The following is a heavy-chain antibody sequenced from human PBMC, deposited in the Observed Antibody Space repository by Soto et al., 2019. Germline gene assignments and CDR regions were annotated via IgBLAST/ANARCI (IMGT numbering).Heavy chain of an antibody. Sequence: EVQLLESGGGWVQPGGSLRLSCAASGLTFSSSVMTWVRQAPETGLEWVSGISDSGKNTYYADFVKGRFTISRDNSKNTLYLQMNSLRVEDTAVYYCAKVRDAYYSFMDVWGKGTTVTVSS. CDR3: AKVRDAYYSFMDV. V-gene: IGHV3-23*01. J-gene: IGHJ6*03. CDR1: GLTFSSSV. CDR2: ISDSGKNT.